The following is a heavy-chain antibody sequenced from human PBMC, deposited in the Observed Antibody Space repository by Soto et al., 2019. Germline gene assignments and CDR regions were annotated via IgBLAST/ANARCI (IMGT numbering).Heavy chain of an antibody. CDR1: GFTFSSYG. D-gene: IGHD1-1*01. CDR2: IWYDGSNK. J-gene: IGHJ6*02. Sequence: GGSLRLSCAASGFTFSSYGMHWVRQAPGKGLEWVAVIWYDGSNKYYADSVKGRFTISRDNSKNTLYLQMNSLRAEDTAVYYCARTNDRPSLSPQNYYYYYGMDVWGQGTTVTVSS. V-gene: IGHV3-33*01. CDR3: ARTNDRPSLSPQNYYYYYGMDV.